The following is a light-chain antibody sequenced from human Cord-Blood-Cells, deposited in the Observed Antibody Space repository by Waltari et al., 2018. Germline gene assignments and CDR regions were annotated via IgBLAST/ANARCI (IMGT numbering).Light chain of an antibody. V-gene: IGKV4-1*01. CDR2: WAS. CDR3: QQYYSTPWT. J-gene: IGKJ1*01. Sequence: DIVMTQSPDSLAVSLGERATINCKSSQSVLYSSTNKNSLAWYQQKPGQPPKLLIYWASTRESGVPDRFSGSGSGTDFTLTISSLQAEDVAVYYCQQYYSTPWTFGQGTKVEIK. CDR1: QSVLYSSTNKNS.